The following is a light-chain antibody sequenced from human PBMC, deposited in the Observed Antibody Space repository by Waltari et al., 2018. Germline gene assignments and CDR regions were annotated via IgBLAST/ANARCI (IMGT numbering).Light chain of an antibody. J-gene: IGKJ2*01. CDR2: SAS. V-gene: IGKV1-12*01. CDR1: QGISSW. CDR3: QQANSFPPT. Sequence: DIQMTQSQSSVSASVGDRVTITCRASQGISSWLAWYQQKPGKAPKLLIYSASTLYNGVPLRFSGSGSGTDFTLTISSLQPDDSGTYYCQQANSFPPTFGQGTKLEI.